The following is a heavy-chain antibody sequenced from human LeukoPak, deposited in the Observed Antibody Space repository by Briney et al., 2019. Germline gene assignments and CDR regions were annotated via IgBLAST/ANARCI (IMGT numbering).Heavy chain of an antibody. D-gene: IGHD1-1*01. V-gene: IGHV3-74*01. CDR3: TRDAWMPSTPLDY. CDR1: GFTFSSYG. Sequence: PGGSLRLSCAASGFTFSSYGMHGVRQAPGKGLVWVSRINGEGRSTNYADSVKGRFTTSRDNAKNALYLQMNSLRAEDTAVYFCTRDAWMPSTPLDYWGQGTLVTVSS. J-gene: IGHJ4*02. CDR2: INGEGRST.